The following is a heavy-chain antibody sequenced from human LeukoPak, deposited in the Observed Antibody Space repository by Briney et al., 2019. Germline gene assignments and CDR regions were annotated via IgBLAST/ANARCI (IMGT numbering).Heavy chain of an antibody. J-gene: IGHJ4*02. CDR3: ARVPIIRGVLDY. Sequence: SETLSLTCTVSGGSISSGDYYWNWIRQPPGKGLEWIGYISYSGNTYYNPSLKSRVTISPDTSKNQFSLKLSSVSATDTAVYFCARVPIIRGVLDYWRQGTLVSVSS. V-gene: IGHV4-30-4*01. D-gene: IGHD3-10*01. CDR1: GGSISSGDYY. CDR2: ISYSGNT.